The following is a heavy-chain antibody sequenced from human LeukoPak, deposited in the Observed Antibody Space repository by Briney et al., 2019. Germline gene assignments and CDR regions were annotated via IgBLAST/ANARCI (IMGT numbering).Heavy chain of an antibody. CDR3: ARELVVVVPAASYYYYYGMDV. D-gene: IGHD2-2*01. CDR1: GLTFNIAW. J-gene: IGHJ6*02. CDR2: IKQDGSEK. V-gene: IGHV3-7*01. Sequence: GGSLRLSCAASGLTFNIAWMSWVRQAPGKGLEWVANIKQDGSEKYYVDSVKGRFTISRDNAKNSLYLQMNSLRAEDTAVYYCARELVVVVPAASYYYYYGMDVWGQGTTVTVSS.